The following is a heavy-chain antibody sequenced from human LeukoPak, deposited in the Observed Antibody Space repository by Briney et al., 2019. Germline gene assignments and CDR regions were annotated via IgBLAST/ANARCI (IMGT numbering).Heavy chain of an antibody. CDR3: ARDPVGSSWSGGRY. J-gene: IGHJ4*02. D-gene: IGHD6-13*01. CDR2: IYTSGST. V-gene: IGHV4-61*02. CDR1: GVSISSGSYY. Sequence: SETLPLTCTVSGVSISSGSYYWSWLRQPAGKGLEWIGRIYTSGSTNYNPSLKSRVTISVDTSKHQFSLKLSSVTAADTAVYYCARDPVGSSWSGGRYWGQGTLVTVSS.